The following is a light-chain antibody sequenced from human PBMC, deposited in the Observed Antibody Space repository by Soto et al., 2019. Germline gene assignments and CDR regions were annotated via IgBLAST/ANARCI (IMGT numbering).Light chain of an antibody. Sequence: QSALTQPPSASGSPGQSVTISCTGTSSDVGGYDFVSWYQQHPGKAPKLMIYEVTKRPSGVPDRFSGSKSGNTASLTVSGLQADDEADYFCTSYAGNSNVVFGGGTKLTVL. V-gene: IGLV2-8*01. CDR1: SSDVGGYDF. J-gene: IGLJ2*01. CDR3: TSYAGNSNVV. CDR2: EVT.